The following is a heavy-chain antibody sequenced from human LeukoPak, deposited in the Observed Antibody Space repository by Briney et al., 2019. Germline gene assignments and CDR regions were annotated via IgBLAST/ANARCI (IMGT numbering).Heavy chain of an antibody. J-gene: IGHJ4*02. V-gene: IGHV1-8*01. CDR1: GYTFTSYD. Sequence: ASVKVSCKASGYTFTSYDINWVRQATGQGLEWMGWMNPNSGNTGYAQKFQGRVTMTRNTSISTAYMELSSLRSEDTAVYYCARASVGGYDYLFDYWGQGTLVTVSS. CDR3: ARASVGGYDYLFDY. CDR2: MNPNSGNT. D-gene: IGHD5-12*01.